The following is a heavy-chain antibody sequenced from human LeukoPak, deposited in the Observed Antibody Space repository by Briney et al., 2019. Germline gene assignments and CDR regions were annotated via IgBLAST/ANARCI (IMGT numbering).Heavy chain of an antibody. CDR3: VRDGKDGFNFDF. CDR2: YYYSGST. V-gene: IGHV4-59*01. J-gene: IGHJ4*02. Sequence: PSETLSLTCNVSGASISSYYWIWIRQPPGKGLEWIGHYYYSGSTRYNPSLEGRAIISVDTSINQLSLKVSSVTAADTAVYYCVRDGKDGFNFDFWGPGTLVTVSS. CDR1: GASISSYY. D-gene: IGHD5-24*01.